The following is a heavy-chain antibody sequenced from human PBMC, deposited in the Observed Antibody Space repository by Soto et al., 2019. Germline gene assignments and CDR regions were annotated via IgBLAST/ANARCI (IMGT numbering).Heavy chain of an antibody. CDR3: ASQDTAMVGDFDY. CDR2: IIPIFGTA. Sequence: ASVKVSCKASGGTFSSYAISWVRQAPGQGLEWMGGIIPIFGTANYAQKFQGRVTITADESTSTAYMELSSLRSEDTAVYYCASQDTAMVGDFDYWGQGTLVTVSS. CDR1: GGTFSSYA. V-gene: IGHV1-69*13. D-gene: IGHD5-18*01. J-gene: IGHJ4*02.